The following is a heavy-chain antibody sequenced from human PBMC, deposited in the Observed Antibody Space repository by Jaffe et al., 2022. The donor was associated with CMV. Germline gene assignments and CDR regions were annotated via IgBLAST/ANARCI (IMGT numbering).Heavy chain of an antibody. CDR3: AREGGDSSGWYDAFDI. CDR1: GYTFTSYY. CDR2: INPSGGST. J-gene: IGHJ3*02. D-gene: IGHD6-19*01. Sequence: QVQLVQSGAEVKKPGASVKVSCKASGYTFTSYYMHWVRQAPGQGLEWMGIINPSGGSTSYAQKFQGRVTMTRDTSTSTVYMELSSLRSEDTAVYYCAREGGDSSGWYDAFDIWGQGTMVTVSS. V-gene: IGHV1-46*01.